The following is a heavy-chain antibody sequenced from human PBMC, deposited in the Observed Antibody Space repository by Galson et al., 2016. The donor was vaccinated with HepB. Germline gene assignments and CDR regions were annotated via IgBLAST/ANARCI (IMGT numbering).Heavy chain of an antibody. Sequence: SLRLSCAASGFTFITRVMSWVRQTPGTGLEWVSSFRGRANTQYADSVRGRFTAPRADSKGTLFFQMTSLTADDTAVYYCVKDRPYGTGWYGCSESWGQGTLVIVSS. CDR1: GFTFITRV. J-gene: IGHJ5*02. D-gene: IGHD6-13*01. V-gene: IGHV3-23*01. CDR3: VKDRPYGTGWYGCSES. CDR2: FRGRANT.